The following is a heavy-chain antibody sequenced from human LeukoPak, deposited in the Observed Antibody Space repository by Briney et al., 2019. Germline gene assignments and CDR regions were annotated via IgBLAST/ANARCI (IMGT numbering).Heavy chain of an antibody. CDR3: ARAVLVQINRRGGNRFYDYYMDV. D-gene: IGHD2/OR15-2a*01. CDR2: VSAYNGHT. V-gene: IGHV1-18*01. J-gene: IGHJ6*03. Sequence: ASVNVSYMPSGYDFSNFGLTWVRQAPGPGLEWMGGVSAYNGHTNHAQQVQGRVTMTTDTSTSTAYMELRSLRPDDTGIYFCARAVLVQINRRGGNRFYDYYMDVWGIGTTVMVS. CDR1: GYDFSNFG.